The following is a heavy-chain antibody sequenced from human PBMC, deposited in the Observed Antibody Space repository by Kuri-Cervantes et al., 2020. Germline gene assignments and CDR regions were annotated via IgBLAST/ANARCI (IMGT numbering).Heavy chain of an antibody. CDR2: VSYTEGT. CDR3: ASTSDILTGYADYFDY. CDR1: GGSVSRSY. J-gene: IGHJ4*02. V-gene: IGHV4-59*02. Sequence: SCTVSGGSVSRSYWSWMRQPPGKRLEWIGYVSYTEGTNYNPSLKSRVTISIDTSKNQFSLKLNSVTAADTAVYYCASTSDILTGYADYFDYWGQGTLVTVSS. D-gene: IGHD3-9*01.